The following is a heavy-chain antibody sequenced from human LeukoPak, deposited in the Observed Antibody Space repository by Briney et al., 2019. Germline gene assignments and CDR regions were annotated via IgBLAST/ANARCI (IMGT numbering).Heavy chain of an antibody. D-gene: IGHD3-10*01. CDR1: GGSISSYY. Sequence: TSETLSLTCTVSGGSISSYYWSWIRQPPGKGLEWIGYIYYSGSTNYNPSLKSRVTISVDTSKNQFSLKLSSVTAADTAVYYCARQREDYYGSGSRNWFDPWGQGTLVTVSS. CDR3: ARQREDYYGSGSRNWFDP. J-gene: IGHJ5*02. V-gene: IGHV4-59*08. CDR2: IYYSGST.